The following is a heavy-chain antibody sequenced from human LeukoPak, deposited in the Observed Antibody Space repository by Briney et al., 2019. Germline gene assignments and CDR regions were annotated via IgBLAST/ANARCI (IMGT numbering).Heavy chain of an antibody. CDR3: ARVPRGYYSHYFDY. V-gene: IGHV4-34*01. D-gene: IGHD3-22*01. CDR2: INHSGST. J-gene: IGHJ4*02. Sequence: KPSETLSLTCAVYGGSFSGYYWSWIRQPPGKGLEWVGEINHSGSTNYNPSLKSRVTISVDTSKNQFSLKLSSVTAADTAVYYCARVPRGYYSHYFDYWGQGTLVTASS. CDR1: GGSFSGYY.